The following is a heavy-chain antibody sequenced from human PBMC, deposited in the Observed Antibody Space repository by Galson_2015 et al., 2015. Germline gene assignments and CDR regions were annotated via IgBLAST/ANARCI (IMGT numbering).Heavy chain of an antibody. CDR2: IKSKTDGGTT. V-gene: IGHV3-15*01. J-gene: IGHJ4*02. Sequence: SLRLSCAASGFTFSNAWMSWVRQAPGKGLEWVGRIKSKTDGGTTDYAAPVKGRFTISRDDSKNTLYLQMNSLKTEDTAVYYCTTEVGYSYGPGYFDHWGQGTLVTVSS. CDR1: GFTFSNAW. CDR3: TTEVGYSYGPGYFDH. D-gene: IGHD5-18*01.